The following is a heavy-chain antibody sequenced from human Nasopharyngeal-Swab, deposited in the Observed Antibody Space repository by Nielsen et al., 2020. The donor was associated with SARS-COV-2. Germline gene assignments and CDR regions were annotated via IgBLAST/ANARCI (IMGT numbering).Heavy chain of an antibody. CDR2: IDTDGTIT. V-gene: IGHV3-74*01. Sequence: GESLKISCAASGFTFSTYWMHWVRQPPGKGLLWVSRIDTDGTITDYADSVKGRFTISRDNAKNALYLQMNSLRAEDTAMYYCARGLIETVGTGDYWGQGTLVTVSS. CDR1: GFTFSTYW. J-gene: IGHJ4*02. D-gene: IGHD6-13*01. CDR3: ARGLIETVGTGDY.